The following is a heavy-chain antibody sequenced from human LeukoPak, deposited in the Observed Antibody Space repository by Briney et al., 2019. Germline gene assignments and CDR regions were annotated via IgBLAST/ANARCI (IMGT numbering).Heavy chain of an antibody. V-gene: IGHV4-31*03. J-gene: IGHJ4*02. CDR1: GGSISSGGYY. D-gene: IGHD5-24*01. Sequence: PSQTLSPTCTVSGGSISSGGYYWHWIRQHPGKGLEWIGYIHYTGSTYYNPSLKSRVTISIDTSKNQFSLKLNSVTAADTAVYYCARMGDGYNRRDFDYWGQGTLVSVSS. CDR3: ARMGDGYNRRDFDY. CDR2: IHYTGST.